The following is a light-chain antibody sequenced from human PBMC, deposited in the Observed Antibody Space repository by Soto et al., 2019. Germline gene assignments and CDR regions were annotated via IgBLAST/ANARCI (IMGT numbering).Light chain of an antibody. CDR3: SSYAGSKNLV. Sequence: QSALTQPPSASGSPGQSVTISCTGTSSDVGGYNYVSWYQQHPGKAPKLIIYEVSKRPSGVPDRFSGSKSGNTASLTVSGLQAEDEADYYCSSYAGSKNLVFGGGTKLPVL. CDR2: EVS. CDR1: SSDVGGYNY. V-gene: IGLV2-8*01. J-gene: IGLJ2*01.